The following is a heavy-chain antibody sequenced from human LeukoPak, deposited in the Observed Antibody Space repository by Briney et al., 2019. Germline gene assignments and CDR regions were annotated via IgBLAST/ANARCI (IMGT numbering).Heavy chain of an antibody. CDR3: AHNGLYH. D-gene: IGHD2-2*03. V-gene: IGHV2-5*01. Sequence: PGPTLVKPTQTLTLTCTFSGFSLSTSGVGVAWMRQSPGQAPEWLAVTYWNDDQRYSPSLKSRLTITKDTSKNQVVLTMTNMDPADTATYHCAHNGLYHWGQGTLVTVSS. CDR2: TYWNDDQ. CDR1: GFSLSTSGVG. J-gene: IGHJ5*02.